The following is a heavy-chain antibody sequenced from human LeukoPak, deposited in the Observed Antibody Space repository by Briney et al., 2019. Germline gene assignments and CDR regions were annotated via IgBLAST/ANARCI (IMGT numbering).Heavy chain of an antibody. V-gene: IGHV3-30*02. J-gene: IGHJ4*02. CDR1: GFTFSSYG. CDR3: VRDDGWYS. D-gene: IGHD6-19*01. CDR2: IRYDGSNK. Sequence: GGSLRLSCAASGFTFSSYGMHWVRQAPGKGLEWVAFIRYDGSNKYYAASVRGRFTISRDNAENSLYLQMHSLRVEDTAVYYCVRDDGWYSWGQGTLVTVSS.